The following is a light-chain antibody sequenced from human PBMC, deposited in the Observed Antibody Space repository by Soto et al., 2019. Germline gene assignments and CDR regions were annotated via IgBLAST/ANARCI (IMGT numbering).Light chain of an antibody. CDR2: GAS. Sequence: IGMTQSPDSLSVSPGERATLSCSASQSVSTNYLAWYQQKPGQAPRLLIYGASNRATGIPDRFSGSGSGTDFTLTISRLEPEDFAVYYCQQYGSSGTFGQGTKVDI. CDR3: QQYGSSGT. CDR1: QSVSTNY. V-gene: IGKV3-20*01. J-gene: IGKJ1*01.